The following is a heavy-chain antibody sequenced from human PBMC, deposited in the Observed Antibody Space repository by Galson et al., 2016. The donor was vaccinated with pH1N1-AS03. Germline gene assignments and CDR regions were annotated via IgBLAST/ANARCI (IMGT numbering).Heavy chain of an antibody. V-gene: IGHV3-23*01. CDR1: GFTFSSYA. D-gene: IGHD5-18*01. CDR3: AKEHGYSYSYGR. CDR2: ISEAGDDT. Sequence: LRLSCAASGFTFSSYAMSWVRQAPGKGLEWVSHISEAGDDTNYADSVKGRFTISRDNSKSTLHLQMSRLRAEDTAVYYCAKEHGYSYSYGRWGQGTLVTVSP. J-gene: IGHJ4*02.